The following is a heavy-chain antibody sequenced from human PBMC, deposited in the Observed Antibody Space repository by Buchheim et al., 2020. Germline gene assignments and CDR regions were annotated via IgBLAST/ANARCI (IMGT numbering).Heavy chain of an antibody. D-gene: IGHD2-15*01. J-gene: IGHJ6*02. CDR2: MNPNSGNT. CDR1: GYTFTSYD. V-gene: IGHV1-8*01. Sequence: QVQLVQSGAEVKKPGASVKVSCKASGYTFTSYDINWVRQATGQGLEWMGWMNPNSGNTGYAQKFQGRVTMTRNTSISTAYMERGSRRSEDTAVYYGGVGAGVVVVAATRQVWGQGTT. CDR3: GVGAGVVVVAATRQV.